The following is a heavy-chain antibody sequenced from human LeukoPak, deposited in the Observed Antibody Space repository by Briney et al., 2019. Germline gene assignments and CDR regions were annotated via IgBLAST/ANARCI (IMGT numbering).Heavy chain of an antibody. CDR2: ISWNSGSI. V-gene: IGHV3-9*01. CDR3: AKDIRDYDSSGYEIDY. J-gene: IGHJ4*02. D-gene: IGHD3-22*01. Sequence: PGGSLRLSCAASGFTFDDYAMHWVRQAPGKGLEWVSGISWNSGSIGYADSVKGRFTISRDNAKNSLYLQMNSLRAGDTALYYCAKDIRDYDSSGYEIDYWGQGTLVTVSS. CDR1: GFTFDDYA.